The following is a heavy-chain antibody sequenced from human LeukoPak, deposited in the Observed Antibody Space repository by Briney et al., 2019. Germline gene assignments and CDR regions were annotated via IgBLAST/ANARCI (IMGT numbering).Heavy chain of an antibody. D-gene: IGHD6-13*01. V-gene: IGHV3-74*01. Sequence: GGSLRLSCAASGFTFSSYWMYWVRQAPGKGLVWVSRINNDGSSTSYADSVKGRFTISRDNAKNTLYLQMNSLRAEDTAVYYCARPTKEGSSWYWWFDPWGQGTLVTVSS. CDR3: ARPTKEGSSWYWWFDP. J-gene: IGHJ5*02. CDR1: GFTFSSYW. CDR2: INNDGSST.